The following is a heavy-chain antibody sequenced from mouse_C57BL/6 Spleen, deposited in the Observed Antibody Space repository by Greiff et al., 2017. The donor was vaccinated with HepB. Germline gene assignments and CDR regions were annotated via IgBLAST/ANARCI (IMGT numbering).Heavy chain of an antibody. V-gene: IGHV2-9-1*01. D-gene: IGHD2-1*01. J-gene: IGHJ4*01. CDR3: AREDGTPYGKDY. CDR1: GFSLTRYA. Sequence: VKLMVSGPGLVARSQSLSITCTVSGFSLTRYAISWVRQPPGKGLEWLGVIWTGGGTKYNSALKSRLSNSKDNSKSQVFLKMNSLQTDDTARYYCAREDGTPYGKDYWDQGTSDTVSS. CDR2: IWTGGGT.